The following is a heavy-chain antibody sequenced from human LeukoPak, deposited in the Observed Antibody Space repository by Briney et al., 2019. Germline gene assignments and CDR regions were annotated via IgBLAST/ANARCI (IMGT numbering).Heavy chain of an antibody. CDR1: GLTVSSY. Sequence: GGSLRLSCAASGLTVSSYMSWVRQAPGKGLEWVSVIYSGGSIYYADSVKGRFTISRDKSKNTLYLQMNRLRAEDTAVYYCARPPYGGVDYWGQGTLVTVSS. CDR2: IYSGGSI. CDR3: ARPPYGGVDY. D-gene: IGHD4-23*01. V-gene: IGHV3-66*04. J-gene: IGHJ4*02.